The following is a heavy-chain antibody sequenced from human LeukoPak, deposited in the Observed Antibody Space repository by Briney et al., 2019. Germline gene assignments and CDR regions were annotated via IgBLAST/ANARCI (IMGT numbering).Heavy chain of an antibody. CDR2: IYYSGST. Sequence: SETLSLTCTVSGGSISSYYWSWIRQPPGKGLEWIGYIYYSGSTNYNPSLKSRVTISVDTSKNQFSLKLSSVTAADTAVYYCARPPARGIYYPNWFDPWGQGPLVTVSS. CDR1: GGSISSYY. CDR3: ARPPARGIYYPNWFDP. V-gene: IGHV4-59*08. J-gene: IGHJ5*02. D-gene: IGHD3-10*01.